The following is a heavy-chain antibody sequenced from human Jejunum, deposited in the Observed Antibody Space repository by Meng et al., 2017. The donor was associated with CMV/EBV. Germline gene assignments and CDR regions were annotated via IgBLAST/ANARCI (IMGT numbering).Heavy chain of an antibody. CDR1: GYAFTIFG. CDR2: ISAKDGYT. Sequence: QVSRVQSGGEVKKPGASVKVSCKASGYAFTIFGISWVRQAPGQGLEWMGWISAKDGYTKYAQQFHDRVTMTTDTSTSTAYMELRSLRSDDTAVYYCAKYNYGIDYWGQGTLVTVSS. V-gene: IGHV1-18*01. D-gene: IGHD5-18*01. CDR3: AKYNYGIDY. J-gene: IGHJ4*02.